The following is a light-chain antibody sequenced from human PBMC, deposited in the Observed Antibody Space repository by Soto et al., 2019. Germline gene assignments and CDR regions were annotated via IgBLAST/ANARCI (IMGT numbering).Light chain of an antibody. CDR2: HAS. CDR3: QQYNSYS. J-gene: IGKJ1*01. CDR1: QSISNS. V-gene: IGKV1-5*01. Sequence: DIQMTQSPSTLPASVGDRVTITCRASQSISNSLAWYQQKPGTAPKVLIYHASNLQSWVPSRFSGSGSGTGVTLTISILQPYDFVSYYCQQYNSYSFGQGTKVEIK.